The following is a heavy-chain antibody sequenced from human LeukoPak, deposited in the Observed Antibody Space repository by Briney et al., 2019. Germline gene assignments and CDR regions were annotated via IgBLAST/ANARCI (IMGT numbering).Heavy chain of an antibody. V-gene: IGHV5-51*01. CDR2: IYPGDSDT. Sequence: GESLKLSCKGSGYTFTNYWIGWVRQMPGKGLEWMGIIYPGDSDTRYSPSFQGQVTISADKSISTAYLQWSSLKASDTAIYYCARRSCAGGSCYAYWGQGTLVTVSS. D-gene: IGHD2-15*01. J-gene: IGHJ4*02. CDR1: GYTFTNYW. CDR3: ARRSCAGGSCYAY.